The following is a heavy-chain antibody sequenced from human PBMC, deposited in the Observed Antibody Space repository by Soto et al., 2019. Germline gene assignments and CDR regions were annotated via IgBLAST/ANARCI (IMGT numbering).Heavy chain of an antibody. CDR3: AKALFLEWSRHYYYYGMDV. CDR1: GFTFSSYA. J-gene: IGHJ6*02. CDR2: ISGSGGST. Sequence: GGSLRLSCAASGFTFSSYAMSWVRQAPGKGLEWVSAISGSGGSTYYGDSVKGRFTISRDNSKNTLYLQMNSLRAEDMAVYYCAKALFLEWSRHYYYYGMDVWGQGTTVTVSS. V-gene: IGHV3-23*01. D-gene: IGHD3-3*01.